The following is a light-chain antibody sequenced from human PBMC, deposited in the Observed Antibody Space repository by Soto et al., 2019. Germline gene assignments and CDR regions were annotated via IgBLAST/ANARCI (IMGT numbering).Light chain of an antibody. CDR1: QSVSSY. CDR2: DAS. V-gene: IGKV3-11*01. J-gene: IGKJ2*01. CDR3: QKRSNWPPHT. Sequence: EIVLTQSPATLSLSPGERATLSCRASQSVSSYLAWYQQKPGQAPRLLIYDASNRATGIPARFSGSGSGTDFTLTISSPEPEAVAVYYCQKRSNWPPHTVGQGTKLE.